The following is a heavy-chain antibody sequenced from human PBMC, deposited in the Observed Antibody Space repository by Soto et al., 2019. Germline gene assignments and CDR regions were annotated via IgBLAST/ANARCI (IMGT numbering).Heavy chain of an antibody. V-gene: IGHV1-2*02. CDR2: INPNSGGT. CDR3: ARDGEIYSYGLKAFDP. CDR1: GYTFTGYY. J-gene: IGHJ5*02. Sequence: ASVKVSCKASGYTFTGYYMHWVRQAPGQGLEWMGWINPNSGGTNYAQKLQGRVTMTRDTSISTAYMELSRLRSDDTAVYYCARDGEIYSYGLKAFDPWGQGTLVTVSS. D-gene: IGHD5-18*01.